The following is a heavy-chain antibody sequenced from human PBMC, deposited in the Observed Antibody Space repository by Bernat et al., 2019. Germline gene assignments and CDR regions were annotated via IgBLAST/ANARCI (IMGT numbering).Heavy chain of an antibody. Sequence: VVQPGRSLRLSCAASGFTFSSYAMHWVRQAPGKGLEWVAVISYDGSNKYYADSVKGRFTISRDNSKNTLYLQMNSLRAEETAVYECARGAGSLVVVTAPDYWGQGTL. V-gene: IGHV3-30-3*01. CDR3: ARGAGSLVVVTAPDY. CDR1: GFTFSSYA. D-gene: IGHD2-21*02. J-gene: IGHJ4*02. CDR2: ISYDGSNK.